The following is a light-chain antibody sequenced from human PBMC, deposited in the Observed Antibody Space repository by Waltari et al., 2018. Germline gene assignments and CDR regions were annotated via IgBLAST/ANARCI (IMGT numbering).Light chain of an antibody. CDR2: QAS. Sequence: CLGRKSVKNNLADEQEKPGKAPAVLIHQASRLESGVPSRFIGSRYGTEFTLTISSLQPDDFATYYCREYDTLPVTFGGGTKVEIK. CDR3: REYDTLPVT. J-gene: IGKJ4*01. V-gene: IGKV1-5*03. CDR1: KSVKNN.